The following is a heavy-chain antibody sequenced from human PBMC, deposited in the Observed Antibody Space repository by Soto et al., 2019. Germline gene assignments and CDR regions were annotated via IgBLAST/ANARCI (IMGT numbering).Heavy chain of an antibody. CDR3: ARLMVVVPAARANWFDP. CDR1: GYSFTSYW. Sequence: PGESLKISCKGSGYSFTSYWIGWVRQMPGKGLEWMGIIYPGDSDTRYSPSFQGQVTISADKSISTAYLQWSSLKASDTAMYYCARLMVVVPAARANWFDPWGKGTLVTVPS. CDR2: IYPGDSDT. D-gene: IGHD2-2*01. J-gene: IGHJ5*02. V-gene: IGHV5-51*01.